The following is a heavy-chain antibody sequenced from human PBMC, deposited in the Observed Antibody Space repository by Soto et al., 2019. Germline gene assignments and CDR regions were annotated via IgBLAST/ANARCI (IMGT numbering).Heavy chain of an antibody. D-gene: IGHD5-12*01. CDR2: ISYDGSNK. CDR1: GFTFSSYG. V-gene: IGHV3-30*03. CDR3: VGEGRGSFDF. J-gene: IGHJ3*01. Sequence: GGSLRLSCAASGFTFSSYGMHWVRQAPGKGLEWVAVISYDGSNKYYADSVQGRFAISRDNSKNTLYLQMNSLRAEETAIYYRVGEGRGSFDFWGRGTMVTVSS.